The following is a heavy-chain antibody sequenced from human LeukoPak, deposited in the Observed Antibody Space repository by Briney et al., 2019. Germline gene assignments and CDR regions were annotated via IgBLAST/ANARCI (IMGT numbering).Heavy chain of an antibody. V-gene: IGHV3-9*01. CDR2: ISWNSGSI. J-gene: IGHJ6*02. D-gene: IGHD6-6*01. CDR3: AKAPSSDYGMDV. Sequence: GGSLRLSCAASGFTFDDYAMHWVRQAPGKGLEWVSGISWNSGSIGYADSVKDRFTISRDNAKNSLYLQMNSLRAEDTALYYCAKAPSSDYGMDVWGQGTTVTVSS. CDR1: GFTFDDYA.